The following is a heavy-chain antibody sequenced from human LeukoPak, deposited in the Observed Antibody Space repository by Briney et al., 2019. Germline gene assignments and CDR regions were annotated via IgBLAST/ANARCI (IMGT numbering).Heavy chain of an antibody. CDR2: IKERGSEK. Sequence: PGGSLRLSCAASGFTFSGYWMSWVRQAPGKGLECVANIKERGSEKYYADSVNGRFPISRDNAKNLLYLQMDSLRAEDTGVYYCAGDQGGRHGTADYWGQGTLVTVSS. D-gene: IGHD1-1*01. V-gene: IGHV3-7*01. CDR1: GFTFSGYW. CDR3: AGDQGGRHGTADY. J-gene: IGHJ4*02.